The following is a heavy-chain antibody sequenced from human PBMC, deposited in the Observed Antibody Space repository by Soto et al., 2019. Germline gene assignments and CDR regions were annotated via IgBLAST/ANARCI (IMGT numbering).Heavy chain of an antibody. CDR1: GFTFSSYG. CDR3: AIPYSSSPASFDY. J-gene: IGHJ4*02. V-gene: IGHV3-30*03. D-gene: IGHD6-6*01. Sequence: GGSLRLSCAASGFTFSSYGMHWVRQAPDKGLEWVAVISYDGSNKYYADSVKGRFTISRDNSKNTLYLQMNSLRAEDTAVYYCAIPYSSSPASFDYWGQGTLVTVSS. CDR2: ISYDGSNK.